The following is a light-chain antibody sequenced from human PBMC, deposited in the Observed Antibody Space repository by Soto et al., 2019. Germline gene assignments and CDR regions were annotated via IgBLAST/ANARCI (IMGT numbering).Light chain of an antibody. CDR1: QSISSW. CDR2: KAS. Sequence: DIQMTQSPSTLSASVGDRVTITCRATQSISSWLAWYQQKPGKAPKLLIYKASSLESGVPSRFSGSGSGTQFTLTISSLQPDDFSTYYCQQYNSYPYTFGQGTKLEIK. V-gene: IGKV1-5*03. CDR3: QQYNSYPYT. J-gene: IGKJ2*01.